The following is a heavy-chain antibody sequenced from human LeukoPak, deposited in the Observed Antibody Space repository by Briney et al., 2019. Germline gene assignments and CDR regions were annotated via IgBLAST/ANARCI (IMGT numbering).Heavy chain of an antibody. D-gene: IGHD3-16*01. CDR3: AMISGEAGEGYAFDI. CDR1: GYTFTSYG. J-gene: IGHJ3*02. Sequence: ASVKVSCKASGYTFTSYGISWVRQAPGQGLEWMGWISAYNGNTNYAQKLQGRVTMTTDTSTSTAYMELRSLRSDDTAVYYCAMISGEAGEGYAFDIWGQGTMVTVSS. V-gene: IGHV1-18*01. CDR2: ISAYNGNT.